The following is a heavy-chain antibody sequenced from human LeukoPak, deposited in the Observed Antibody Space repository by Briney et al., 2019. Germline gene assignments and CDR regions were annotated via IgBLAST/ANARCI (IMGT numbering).Heavy chain of an antibody. CDR3: ARAVDSRGYQHRGFDP. D-gene: IGHD3-22*01. Sequence: SETLSLTCTVSGGSVTDYYWSWIRQSPGKGLEWISYIYYTGTSYNPSLKSRVTISADTSKNQFSLKLISVTAADTAVYYCARAVDSRGYQHRGFDPWGQGTLVTVSS. V-gene: IGHV4-59*08. J-gene: IGHJ5*02. CDR1: GGSVTDYY. CDR2: IYYTGT.